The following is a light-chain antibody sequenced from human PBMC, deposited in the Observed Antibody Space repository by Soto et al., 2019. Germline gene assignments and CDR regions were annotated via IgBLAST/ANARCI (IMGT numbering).Light chain of an antibody. CDR2: DAS. CDR3: QQRSNWLT. CDR1: QSVGSS. V-gene: IGKV3-11*01. Sequence: EIVLTQSPATLSLSPGERATLSCRAGQSVGSSLAWYQQKRGQPPRLLIYDASNRATGIPARCSGSGSGTDFTLTISSLEPEDFAVYFCQQRSNWLTFGGGTKVEIK. J-gene: IGKJ4*01.